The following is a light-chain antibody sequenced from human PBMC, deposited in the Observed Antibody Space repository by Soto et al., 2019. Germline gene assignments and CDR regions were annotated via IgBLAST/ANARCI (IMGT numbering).Light chain of an antibody. CDR2: DAS. V-gene: IGKV1-5*01. J-gene: IGKJ1*01. CDR1: HSISEW. CDR3: QQYISQFPT. Sequence: DIRMTQSPSALSASVGDRVTINCRASHSISEWLAWYQQRPGKAPRLLIYDASTLENGVPSRFSGSGSGTEFTLTISSLQPDDFATYYCQQYISQFPTFGQGTTVAIK.